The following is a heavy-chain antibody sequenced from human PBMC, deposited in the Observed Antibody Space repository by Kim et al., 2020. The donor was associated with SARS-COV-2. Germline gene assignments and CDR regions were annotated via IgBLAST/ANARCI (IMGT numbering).Heavy chain of an antibody. CDR3: NADLDGGPDH. J-gene: IGHJ4*02. CDR2: TA. V-gene: IGHV3-15*01. Sequence: TADYAAPVRGRSTISRDDSQNTLYLQMNNLRVEDKAVYYCNADLDGGPDHWGQGTLVTVSS.